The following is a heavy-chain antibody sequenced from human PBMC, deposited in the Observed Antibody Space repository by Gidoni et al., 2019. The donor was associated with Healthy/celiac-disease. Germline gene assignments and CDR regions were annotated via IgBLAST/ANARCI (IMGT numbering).Heavy chain of an antibody. V-gene: IGHV1-58*01. D-gene: IGHD2-15*01. CDR1: GFTFTSSA. CDR2: IVVGSGNT. CDR3: AADTCSGGSCYYFDY. J-gene: IGHJ4*02. Sequence: QLQLVQSGPEVKKPGTSVKVSCKASGFTFTSSAVQWVRQARGQRLEWIGWIVVGSGNTNYAQKFQERVTITRDMSTSTAYMELSSLRSEDTAVYYCAADTCSGGSCYYFDYWGQGTLVTVSS.